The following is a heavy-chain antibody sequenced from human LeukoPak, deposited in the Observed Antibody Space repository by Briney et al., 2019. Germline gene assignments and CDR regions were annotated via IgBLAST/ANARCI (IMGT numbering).Heavy chain of an antibody. CDR2: IYDSGST. Sequence: PSETLSLTCTVSGRSISSNSYYWGWIRQPPGKGLEWIGSIYDSGSTYYNPSLKSRVTISVDTSKNQFSLKLRSVTAADTAVYYCARIAVAEDYYFDYWGQGTLVTVSS. D-gene: IGHD6-19*01. V-gene: IGHV4-39*01. CDR1: GRSISSNSYY. CDR3: ARIAVAEDYYFDY. J-gene: IGHJ4*02.